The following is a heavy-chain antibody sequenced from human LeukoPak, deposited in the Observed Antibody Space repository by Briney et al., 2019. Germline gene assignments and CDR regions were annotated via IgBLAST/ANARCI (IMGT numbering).Heavy chain of an antibody. CDR3: SKAPLGACAGAVCYYLDV. Sequence: GGSLRLSCAASGFSISHYAMSWVRQAPGEGLEWVSADTSSTTSTYYANSVRGRFTISRDNSMNTLYLQMNSLRADDTAVYYCSKAPLGACAGAVCYYLDVWGKGTTVIVSS. J-gene: IGHJ6*03. CDR2: DTSSTTST. CDR1: GFSISHYA. V-gene: IGHV3-23*01. D-gene: IGHD2-8*02.